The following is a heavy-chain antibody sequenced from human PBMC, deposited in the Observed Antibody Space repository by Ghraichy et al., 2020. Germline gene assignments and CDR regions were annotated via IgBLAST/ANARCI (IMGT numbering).Heavy chain of an antibody. V-gene: IGHV3-23*01. CDR1: GITYSRYA. D-gene: IGHD3-3*01. Sequence: GESLNISCVVSGITYSRYAMNWVRQAPGKGLEWVSGIRGSGGIEYYADSVKGRFTISRDNSKDTLYLEMNTLRAEDTAIYYCAKTSTPDFWSSYARPPVHFDNWGQGTLVTVSS. CDR2: IRGSGGIE. J-gene: IGHJ4*02. CDR3: AKTSTPDFWSSYARPPVHFDN.